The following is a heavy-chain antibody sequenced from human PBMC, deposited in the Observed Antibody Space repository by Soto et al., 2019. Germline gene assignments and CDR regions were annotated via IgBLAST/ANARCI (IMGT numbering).Heavy chain of an antibody. D-gene: IGHD3-3*01. CDR2: IYSSGGT. J-gene: IGHJ5*02. CDR3: ARGQRFSDSFDP. CDR1: GGAISGYY. Sequence: LSLTCTVSGGAISGYYWTWIRQSAGKGLEWIGRIYSSGGTKHNPSLQSRVTMSLDTSKNQFSLRLSSVTAADTAVYYCARGQRFSDSFDPWGRGTLVTVSS. V-gene: IGHV4-4*07.